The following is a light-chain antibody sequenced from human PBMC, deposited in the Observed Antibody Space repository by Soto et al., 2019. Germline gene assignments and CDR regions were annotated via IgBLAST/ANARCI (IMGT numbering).Light chain of an antibody. J-gene: IGLJ3*02. CDR2: EVT. Sequence: QSALTQAASVSASPGQSITISCTGTSSDVGAYNYVSWFQQHPGKAPKLIIYEVTNRPSGVSNRFFGSKSGNTASLTVSGLQAEDEADYYCQSYDSSLSDSMVFGGGTQLTVL. CDR1: SSDVGAYNY. CDR3: QSYDSSLSDSMV. V-gene: IGLV2-14*01.